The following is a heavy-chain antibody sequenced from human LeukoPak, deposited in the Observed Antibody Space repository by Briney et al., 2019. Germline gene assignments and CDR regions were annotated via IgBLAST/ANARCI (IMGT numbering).Heavy chain of an antibody. D-gene: IGHD6-19*01. Sequence: GGSLRLSCAASGLAFSAYKMHWVRQAPRKGLVWVSRISTDGYTTDYADFVQGRFTISRDNSKNTLYLQMNSLRAEDTAVYYCARDPSSSGWFHFDYWGQGTLVTVSS. CDR3: ARDPSSSGWFHFDY. CDR2: ISTDGYTT. J-gene: IGHJ4*02. CDR1: GLAFSAYK. V-gene: IGHV3-74*01.